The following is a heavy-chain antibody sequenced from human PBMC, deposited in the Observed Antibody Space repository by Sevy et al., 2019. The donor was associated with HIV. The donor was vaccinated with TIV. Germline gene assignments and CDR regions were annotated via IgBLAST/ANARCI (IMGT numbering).Heavy chain of an antibody. Sequence: ASVKVSCKASGYTFNNYYVHWVRQAPGQGLEWMGWINPNSDGTKYAQKFQDRVTMTSDTSITTAYMELSRLRYDDRAGYYCARGDWDPPLDYWGQGTLVTVSS. CDR2: INPNSDGT. J-gene: IGHJ4*02. CDR3: ARGDWDPPLDY. CDR1: GYTFNNYY. V-gene: IGHV1-2*02. D-gene: IGHD3-9*01.